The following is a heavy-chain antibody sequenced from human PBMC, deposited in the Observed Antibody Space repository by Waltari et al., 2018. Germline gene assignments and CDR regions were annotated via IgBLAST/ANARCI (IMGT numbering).Heavy chain of an antibody. CDR2: IIPIFGTA. D-gene: IGHD2-2*02. Sequence: QVQLVQSGAEVKKPGSSVKVSCKASGGTFSSYAISWVRQAPGQGLEWMGGIIPIFGTANYAQKFQGRVTITADESTSTAYMELSSLRSEDTAVYYCAREMVVPAAISVGWFDPWGQGTLVTVSS. J-gene: IGHJ5*02. V-gene: IGHV1-69*01. CDR1: GGTFSSYA. CDR3: AREMVVPAAISVGWFDP.